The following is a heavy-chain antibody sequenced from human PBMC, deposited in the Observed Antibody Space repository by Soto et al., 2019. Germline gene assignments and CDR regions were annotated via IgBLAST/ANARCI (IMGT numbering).Heavy chain of an antibody. V-gene: IGHV3-30*18. CDR1: GFTFSSYG. Sequence: PGGSLRLSCAASGFTFSSYGMHWVRQAPGKGLEWVAVISYDGSNKYYADSVKGRFTISRDNSKNTLYLQMNSLRAEDTAVYYCAKVRAVAEYYYYYGMDVWGQGTTVTVS. D-gene: IGHD6-19*01. CDR2: ISYDGSNK. CDR3: AKVRAVAEYYYYYGMDV. J-gene: IGHJ6*02.